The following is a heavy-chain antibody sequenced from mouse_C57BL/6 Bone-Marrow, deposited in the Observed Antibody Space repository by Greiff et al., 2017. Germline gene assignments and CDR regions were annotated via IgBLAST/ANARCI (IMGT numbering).Heavy chain of an antibody. CDR2: IHPNSGSS. J-gene: IGHJ2*01. Sequence: QVQLKQPGAELVKPGASVKLSCKASGYTFTSYWMHWVKQRPGQGLEWIGMIHPNSGSSNYNEKFKSKATLTVDKSSSTAYMQLSSLTSEDSAVYYCARAEGNLGRDYWGQGTTLTVSS. CDR1: GYTFTSYW. V-gene: IGHV1-64*01. D-gene: IGHD4-1*01. CDR3: ARAEGNLGRDY.